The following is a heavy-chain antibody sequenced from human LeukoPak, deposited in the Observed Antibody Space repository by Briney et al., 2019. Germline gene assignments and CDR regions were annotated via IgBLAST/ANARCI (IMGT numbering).Heavy chain of an antibody. Sequence: SGPTLVNPTQTLTVTCTFSGFSLSTSGVGVGWIRQPPGKALEWLALIYWDDDERYGPSLKTRLTITKDTSKNQVVLTMTNMDPVDTATYYCAHSRAGEDAFDIWGQGTMVTVSS. CDR2: IYWDDDE. CDR1: GFSLSTSGVG. V-gene: IGHV2-5*05. D-gene: IGHD7-27*01. CDR3: AHSRAGEDAFDI. J-gene: IGHJ3*02.